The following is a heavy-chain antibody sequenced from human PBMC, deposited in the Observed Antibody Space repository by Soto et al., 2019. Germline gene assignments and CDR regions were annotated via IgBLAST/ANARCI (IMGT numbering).Heavy chain of an antibody. CDR1: GFTVSSNY. V-gene: IGHV3-66*01. D-gene: IGHD5-18*01. CDR2: IYSGGST. J-gene: IGHJ4*02. Sequence: GGSLRLSXAASGFTVSSNYMSWVRQAPGKGLEWVSVIYSGGSTYYADSVKGRFTISRDNSKNTLYLQMNSLRVEDTAVYYCARGLRSYGYFDYWGQGTLVTSPQ. CDR3: ARGLRSYGYFDY.